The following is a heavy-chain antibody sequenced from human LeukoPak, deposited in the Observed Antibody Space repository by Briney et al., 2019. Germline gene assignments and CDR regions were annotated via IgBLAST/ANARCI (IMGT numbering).Heavy chain of an antibody. D-gene: IGHD5-18*01. CDR3: AREHTAMAAFDY. CDR1: GFTFSSYG. J-gene: IGHJ4*02. V-gene: IGHV3-33*01. CDR2: IWYDGSNK. Sequence: PGGSLRLSCAASGFTFSSYGMHWVRRAPGKGLEWVAVIWYDGSNKYYADSVKGRFTISRDNSKNTLYLQMNSLRAEDTAVYYCAREHTAMAAFDYWGQGTLVTVSS.